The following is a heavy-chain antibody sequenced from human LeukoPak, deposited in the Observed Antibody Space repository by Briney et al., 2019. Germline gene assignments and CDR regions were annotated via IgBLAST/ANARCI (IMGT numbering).Heavy chain of an antibody. Sequence: SETLSLTCAVYGGSFSGYYWSWIRQPPGKGLEWIGEINHSGSTNYNPSLKSRVTISVDTSKNQFSLKLSSVTAADTAVYYCARGIVATILYYYYYMDAWGKRTTVTVSS. CDR3: ARGIVATILYYYYYMDA. V-gene: IGHV4-34*01. D-gene: IGHD5-12*01. CDR2: INHSGST. J-gene: IGHJ6*03. CDR1: GGSFSGYY.